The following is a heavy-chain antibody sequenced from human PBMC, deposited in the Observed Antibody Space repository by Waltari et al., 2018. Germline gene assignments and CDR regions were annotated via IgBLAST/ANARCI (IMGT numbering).Heavy chain of an antibody. CDR2: IIPFLGIA. J-gene: IGHJ3*02. D-gene: IGHD4-17*01. Sequence: QVQLVQSGAEVKKPGSSVKVSCKASGGTFSSYAISWVRQAPGQGLEWMGGIIPFLGIANYAQKFQGRGKSTADESTSTAYMELSSLRSEDTAVYYCARPSTVTNAFDIWGQGTMVTVSS. V-gene: IGHV1-69*04. CDR3: ARPSTVTNAFDI. CDR1: GGTFSSYA.